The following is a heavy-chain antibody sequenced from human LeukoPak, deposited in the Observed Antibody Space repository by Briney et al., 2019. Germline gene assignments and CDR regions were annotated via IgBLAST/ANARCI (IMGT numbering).Heavy chain of an antibody. V-gene: IGHV1-2*02. J-gene: IGHJ6*03. CDR2: INPNSGGT. D-gene: IGHD3-9*01. CDR1: GYTFTGYY. Sequence: GASVKVSCKASGYTFTGYYMHWVRQAPGQGLEWMGWINPNSGGTNYAQKFQGRVTMTRDTSISTAYMELSRLRSDDTAVYYCARDRAYYDILTGLYARPRYYYYMDVWGKGTTVTISS. CDR3: ARDRAYYDILTGLYARPRYYYYMDV.